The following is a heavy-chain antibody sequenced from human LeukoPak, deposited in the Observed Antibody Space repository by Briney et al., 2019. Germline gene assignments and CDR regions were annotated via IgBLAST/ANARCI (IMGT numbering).Heavy chain of an antibody. V-gene: IGHV3-64*01. D-gene: IGHD2-21*02. CDR2: ISSNGGST. J-gene: IGHJ4*02. CDR1: GFTFSSYA. Sequence: PGGSLRLSCAASGFTFSSYAMHRVRQAPGKGLEYVSVISSNGGSTYYANSVKGRFTISRDNSKNTLYLQMGSLRAEDMAVYYCARGPYCGGDCYSFYYFDYWGQGTLVTVSS. CDR3: ARGPYCGGDCYSFYYFDY.